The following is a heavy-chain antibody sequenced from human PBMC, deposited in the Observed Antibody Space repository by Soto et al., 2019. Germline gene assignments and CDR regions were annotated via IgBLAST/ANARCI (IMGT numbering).Heavy chain of an antibody. V-gene: IGHV1-18*01. CDR2: ISAYNGNT. J-gene: IGHJ6*02. CDR3: ARRLRLGELSLPRYYYYYGMDV. Sequence: ASVKVSCKASGYTFTSYGLRWARQAPGQGLEWMGWISAYNGNTNYAQKLQGRVTMTTDTSTSTAYMELRSLRSDDTAVYYCARRLRLGELSLPRYYYYYGMDVWGQGTTVTVSS. D-gene: IGHD3-16*02. CDR1: GYTFTSYG.